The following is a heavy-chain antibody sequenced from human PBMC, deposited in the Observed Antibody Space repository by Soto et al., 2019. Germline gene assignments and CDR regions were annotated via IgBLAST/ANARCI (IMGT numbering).Heavy chain of an antibody. V-gene: IGHV4-4*02. CDR3: VRQGFGALHGLVDV. CDR1: GGSISSYNW. CDR2: IYYSGST. D-gene: IGHD3-10*01. J-gene: IGHJ6*02. Sequence: NPSETLSLTCAVSGGSISSYNWWTWVRQPPGKGLEWIGEIYYSGSTDYSPSLKSRVTMSVDKSKNQFSLKLTSVTATDTAVYYCVRQGFGALHGLVDVWGQGTTVTVSS.